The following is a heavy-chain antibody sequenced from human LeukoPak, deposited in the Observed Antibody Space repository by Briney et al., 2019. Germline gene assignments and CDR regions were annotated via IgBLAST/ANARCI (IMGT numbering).Heavy chain of an antibody. CDR2: VYYSGRT. CDR3: ARLLDNDSSGDPDTFDM. D-gene: IGHD3-22*01. V-gene: IGHV4-59*11. CDR1: GVPISGHY. Sequence: PSETLSLTCTVSGVPISGHYWSWIRQPPGNGLEWIGFVYYSGRTRYNPSLHNRVTISADTSKNHLSLKLTSVTAADTAVYYCARLLDNDSSGDPDTFDMWGQGIKVTVSS. J-gene: IGHJ3*02.